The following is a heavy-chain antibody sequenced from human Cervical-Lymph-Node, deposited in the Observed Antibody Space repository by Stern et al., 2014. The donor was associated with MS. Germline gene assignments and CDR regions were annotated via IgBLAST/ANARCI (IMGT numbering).Heavy chain of an antibody. CDR3: SGDGPLSDAPEM. D-gene: IGHD3/OR15-3a*01. Sequence: VQLVESGGGVVQPGGSLRLSCTAAGFSFSSFDMHWVRQAPGGGLEWLALMWSDGSNTWYADSVKGRFTISRDSSKKTFYLQMNSLRGEDTAVYYCSGDGPLSDAPEMWGRGTMVTVSS. J-gene: IGHJ3*02. V-gene: IGHV3-33*01. CDR2: MWSDGSNT. CDR1: GFSFSSFD.